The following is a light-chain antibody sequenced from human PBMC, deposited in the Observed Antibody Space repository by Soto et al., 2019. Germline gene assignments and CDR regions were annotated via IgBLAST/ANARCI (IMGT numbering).Light chain of an antibody. CDR1: STDFVSYNR. CDR2: EAS. V-gene: IGLV2-18*01. Sequence: QSALTQPPSVSGSPGQSVTISCTGTSTDFVSYNRVSWYQQPPGTAPKLIIYEASNRPSGVPCRFSGSKSGNTASLTISGLQAADEADYYCSLYTSENTYVFGTGTKLTVL. CDR3: SLYTSENTYV. J-gene: IGLJ1*01.